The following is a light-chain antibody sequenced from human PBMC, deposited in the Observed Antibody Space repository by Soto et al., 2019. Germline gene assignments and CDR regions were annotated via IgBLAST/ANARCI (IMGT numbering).Light chain of an antibody. V-gene: IGKV1-9*01. Sequence: DIQLTQSPSFLSASIGDRVTITCRASEGIDSYLAWYQQKPGKAPRLLIYTASALQSGVPSRFSGSGSVREFALSFGGLGPEDFATYYFEQRRSYPRTFGPGTKVDIK. J-gene: IGKJ3*01. CDR1: EGIDSY. CDR2: TAS. CDR3: EQRRSYPRT.